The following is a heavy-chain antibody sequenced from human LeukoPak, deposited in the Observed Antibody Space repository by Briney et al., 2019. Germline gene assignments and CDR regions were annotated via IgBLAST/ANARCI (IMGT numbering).Heavy chain of an antibody. V-gene: IGHV4-34*01. CDR2: INHSGST. Sequence: SETLSLTCAVYNGSFSGHYWSWIRQPPGKGLEWVGEINHSGSTNYNPSLKSRVTISVDTSKNQFSLNLRSVTAADTAVYYCVRIEGYCSSASCYTWDYFDYWGQGTLVTVSS. CDR1: NGSFSGHY. CDR3: VRIEGYCSSASCYTWDYFDY. D-gene: IGHD2-2*02. J-gene: IGHJ4*02.